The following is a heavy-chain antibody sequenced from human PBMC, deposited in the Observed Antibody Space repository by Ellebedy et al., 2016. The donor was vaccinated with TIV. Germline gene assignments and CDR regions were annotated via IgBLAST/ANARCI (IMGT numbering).Heavy chain of an antibody. CDR2: MSYDGNDK. Sequence: GESLKISXAASGFTFRSYAMHWVRQAPGKGLEWVAVMSYDGNDKYYADSVKGRFTISRDNAKNTLYLQMNSLRAEDTAVYYCARDGKQLVHNWNDVCFDYWGQGTLVTVSS. D-gene: IGHD1-1*01. CDR3: ARDGKQLVHNWNDVCFDY. CDR1: GFTFRSYA. J-gene: IGHJ4*02. V-gene: IGHV3-30*04.